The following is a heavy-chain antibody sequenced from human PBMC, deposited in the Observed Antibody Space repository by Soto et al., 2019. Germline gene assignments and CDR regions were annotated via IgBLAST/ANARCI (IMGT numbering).Heavy chain of an antibody. Sequence: PSETLSLTCTVSGGSISSGGYYWSWIRQHPGKGLEWIGYIYYSGSTYYNPSLKSRVTISVDTSKNQFSLKLSSVTAADTAVYYCARDRYYGSGSYLYYYYGMDVWGQGTTVTVSS. CDR1: GGSISSGGYY. CDR2: IYYSGST. CDR3: ARDRYYGSGSYLYYYYGMDV. D-gene: IGHD3-10*01. V-gene: IGHV4-31*03. J-gene: IGHJ6*02.